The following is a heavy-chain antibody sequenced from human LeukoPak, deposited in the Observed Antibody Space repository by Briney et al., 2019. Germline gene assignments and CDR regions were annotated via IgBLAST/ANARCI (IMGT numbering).Heavy chain of an antibody. CDR1: GFTFSSYS. V-gene: IGHV3-21*01. CDR3: ARASIVGAYYFDY. CDR2: ISSSSSYI. J-gene: IGHJ4*02. D-gene: IGHD1-26*01. Sequence: GGSLRLSCAASGFTFSSYSMNWVRQAPGKGLEWVSSISSSSSYIYYADSVKGRFTISRDNAKNSLYLQMNSLRAEDTAVYYCARASIVGAYYFDYWGQGTLATVSS.